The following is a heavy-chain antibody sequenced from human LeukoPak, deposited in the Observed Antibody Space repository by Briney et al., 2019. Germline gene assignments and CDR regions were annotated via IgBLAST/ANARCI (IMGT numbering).Heavy chain of an antibody. Sequence: GGSLRLSCAASGFTFSSYAMHWVRQAPGKGLEWVAVISYDGSNKYYADSVKGRFTISRDNSKNTLYLQMNSLRAEDTAVYYCARDRAARRYFDYWGQGTLVTVSS. V-gene: IGHV3-30-3*01. CDR3: ARDRAARRYFDY. D-gene: IGHD6-6*01. J-gene: IGHJ4*02. CDR2: ISYDGSNK. CDR1: GFTFSSYA.